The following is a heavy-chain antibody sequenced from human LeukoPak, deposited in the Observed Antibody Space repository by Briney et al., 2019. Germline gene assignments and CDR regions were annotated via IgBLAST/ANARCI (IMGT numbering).Heavy chain of an antibody. CDR1: GGSISSYY. Sequence: PSETLSLTCTVSGGSISSYYWSWIRQPPGTGLEWIGYIYYSGSTNYNPSLKSRVTISVDTSKNQFSLKLSSVTAADTAVYYCAREHSSGLDYWGQGTLVTVSS. D-gene: IGHD6-19*01. J-gene: IGHJ4*02. CDR2: IYYSGST. CDR3: AREHSSGLDY. V-gene: IGHV4-59*01.